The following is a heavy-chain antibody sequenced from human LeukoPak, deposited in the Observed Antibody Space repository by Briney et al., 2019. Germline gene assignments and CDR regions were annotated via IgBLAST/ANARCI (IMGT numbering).Heavy chain of an antibody. CDR1: GFTFSSYG. J-gene: IGHJ4*02. CDR3: VRDSSFAFDY. D-gene: IGHD2/OR15-2a*01. CDR2: IWDSSRIT. Sequence: GGSLRLSCAASGFTFSSYGMHWVRQAPGKGLEWLSYIWDSSRITYQADSVKGRFTISRDNAKSSLYLQMNSLRDEDTAVYYCVRDSSFAFDYWGQGILVTVSS. V-gene: IGHV3-48*02.